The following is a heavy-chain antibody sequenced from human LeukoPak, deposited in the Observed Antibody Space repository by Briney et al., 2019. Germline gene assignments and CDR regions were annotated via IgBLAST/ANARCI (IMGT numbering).Heavy chain of an antibody. J-gene: IGHJ4*02. D-gene: IGHD5-12*01. CDR1: GGSISSSSYY. CDR2: IYYSGST. Sequence: SETLSLTCTVSGGSISSSSYYWGWIRQPPGKGLEWIGSIYYSGSTYYNPSLKSRVTISVDTSKNQFSLKLSSVTAADTAVYYCARHNRGYSGWGYYFDYWGQGTLVTVSS. CDR3: ARHNRGYSGWGYYFDY. V-gene: IGHV4-39*01.